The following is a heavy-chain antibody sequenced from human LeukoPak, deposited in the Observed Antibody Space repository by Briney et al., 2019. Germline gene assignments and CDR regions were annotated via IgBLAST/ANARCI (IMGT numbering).Heavy chain of an antibody. CDR1: GYTFTSYG. D-gene: IGHD6-19*01. CDR3: ARVSGSNGWYLATLDY. CDR2: ISAYNGNT. V-gene: IGHV1-18*01. J-gene: IGHJ4*02. Sequence: GASVKVSCKASGYTFTSYGISWVRQAPGQGLEWMGWISAYNGNTNYAQKLQGRVTMTTDTSTSTAYMELRSLRSDDTAVYYCARVSGSNGWYLATLDYWGQGTLVTVSS.